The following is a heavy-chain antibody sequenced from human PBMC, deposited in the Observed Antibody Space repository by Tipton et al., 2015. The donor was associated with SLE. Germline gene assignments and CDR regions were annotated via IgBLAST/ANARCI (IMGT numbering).Heavy chain of an antibody. J-gene: IGHJ4*02. D-gene: IGHD3-3*01. Sequence: TLSLTCTVSGGSIRSYYWSWIRQPPGKGLEWIGYIYYSGSTNYNPSLKSRVTISVDTSKNQFSLKLSSVTAADTAVYYCARDLGHATIFGVVPFYYWGQGALVPVSS. CDR2: IYYSGST. CDR3: ARDLGHATIFGVVPFYY. CDR1: GGSIRSYY. V-gene: IGHV4-59*01.